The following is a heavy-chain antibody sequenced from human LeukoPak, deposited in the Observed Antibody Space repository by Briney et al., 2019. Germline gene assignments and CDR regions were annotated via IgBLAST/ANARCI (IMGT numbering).Heavy chain of an antibody. Sequence: GGSLRLSCAASGFTFSSRGMNWVRQAPGKGLEWVSGSSSIGGRTYYADSVKGRFTVTRDNSRNTLHLQMNSLRVEDTGVYYCAKDDAWGRFYHWGQGTLVTVSS. CDR3: AKDDAWGRFYH. J-gene: IGHJ1*01. CDR1: GFTFSSRG. V-gene: IGHV3-23*01. D-gene: IGHD3-16*01. CDR2: SSSIGGRT.